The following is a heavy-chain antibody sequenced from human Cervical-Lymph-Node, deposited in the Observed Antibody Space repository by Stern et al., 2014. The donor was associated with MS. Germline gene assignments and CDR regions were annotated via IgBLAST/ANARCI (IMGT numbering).Heavy chain of an antibody. CDR2: ISYHGSEK. CDR3: AKGRDSSGYDALDI. J-gene: IGHJ3*02. Sequence: VQLVQSGGGVVQPGRSLRLSCVASEFTFSDHGMHWVRQAPGKGLEWVAIISYHGSEKHYADSVKGRFAISRDNSKDTLYLQMNSLRAEDTAVYYCAKGRDSSGYDALDIWGQGTMVTVSS. V-gene: IGHV3-30*18. D-gene: IGHD3-22*01. CDR1: EFTFSDHG.